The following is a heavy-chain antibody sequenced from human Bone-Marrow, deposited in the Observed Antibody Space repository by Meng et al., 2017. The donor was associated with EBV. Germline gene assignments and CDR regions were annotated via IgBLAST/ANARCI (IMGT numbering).Heavy chain of an antibody. CDR2: IHTATGST. CDR1: GYTFTNYV. D-gene: IGHD3-22*01. CDR3: ARVYSRNFYDSSGSQDY. V-gene: IGHV1-3*04. Sequence: QVQVVQSGAEVKKPGASVKVSCKASGYTFTNYVIQWVRQAPGQRLEWMGWIHTATGSTKCSQKFQGRLTMTRDTSISTAYMELSRLRSDDTAVYYCARVYSRNFYDSSGSQDYWGQGTLVTVSS. J-gene: IGHJ4*02.